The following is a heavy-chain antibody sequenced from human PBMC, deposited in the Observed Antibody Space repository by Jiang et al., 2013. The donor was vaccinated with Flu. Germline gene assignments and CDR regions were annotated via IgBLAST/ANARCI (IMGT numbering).Heavy chain of an antibody. J-gene: IGHJ5*02. CDR3: ARDRSEDYGDYHWFDP. CDR2: IYYSGST. D-gene: IGHD4-17*01. V-gene: IGHV4-59*01. CDR1: GGSISSYY. Sequence: GPGLVKPSETLSLTCTVSGGSISSYYWSWIRQPPGKGLEWIGYIYYSGSTNYNPSLKSRVTISVDTSKNQFSLKLSSVTAADTAVYYCARDRSEDYGDYHWFDPWGQGTLVTVSS.